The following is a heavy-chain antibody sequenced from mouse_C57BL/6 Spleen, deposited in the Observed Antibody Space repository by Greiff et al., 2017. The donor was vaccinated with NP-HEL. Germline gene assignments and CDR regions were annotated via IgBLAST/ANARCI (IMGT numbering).Heavy chain of an antibody. D-gene: IGHD1-1*01. V-gene: IGHV1-74*01. CDR1: GYTFTSYW. CDR3: AISDLGSYFDY. CDR2: IHPSDSDT. J-gene: IGHJ2*01. Sequence: QVQLQQPGAELVKPGASVKVSCKASGYTFTSYWMHWVKQRPGQGLEWIGRIHPSDSDTNYNPKFKGKATLTVDKSSSPSYMQLSSLTSEESAVYYWAISDLGSYFDYWGQGTTLTGSS.